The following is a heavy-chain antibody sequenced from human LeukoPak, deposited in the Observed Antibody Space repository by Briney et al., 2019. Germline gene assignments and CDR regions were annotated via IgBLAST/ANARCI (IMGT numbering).Heavy chain of an antibody. D-gene: IGHD6-19*01. J-gene: IGHJ1*01. CDR3: ARGARGWYRNAEYFQH. CDR1: GGSFSGYY. Sequence: SETLSLTCAVYGGSFSGYYWSWIRLPPGKGLEWIGEINHSGSTNYNPSLKSRVTISVDTSKNQFSLKLSSVTAADTAVYYCARGARGWYRNAEYFQHWGQGTLVTVSS. CDR2: INHSGST. V-gene: IGHV4-34*01.